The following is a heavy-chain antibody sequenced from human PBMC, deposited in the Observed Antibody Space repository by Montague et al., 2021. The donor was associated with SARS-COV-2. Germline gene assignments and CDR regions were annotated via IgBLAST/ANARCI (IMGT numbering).Heavy chain of an antibody. D-gene: IGHD5-24*01. Sequence: SETLSLTCTVYGGSISSYYWRWIRQPPGKGRGWMGFSYFGGSTISNPSPKSRVTITVDTSKHQYSLKLSSVTAADSAVYYCASPQGDGSLSGMDVWGQGTTVTVSS. J-gene: IGHJ6*02. CDR3: ASPQGDGSLSGMDV. V-gene: IGHV4-59*13. CDR1: GGSISSYY. CDR2: SYFGGST.